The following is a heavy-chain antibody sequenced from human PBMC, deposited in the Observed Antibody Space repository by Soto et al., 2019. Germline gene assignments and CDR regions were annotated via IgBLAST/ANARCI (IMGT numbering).Heavy chain of an antibody. CDR1: GFTFSSYA. D-gene: IGHD6-13*01. Sequence: QVQLVESGGGVVQPGRSLRLSCAASGFTFSSYAMHWVRQAPGKGLEWVAVISYDGSNKYYADSVKGRFTISRDNSKNTLYLQMNSLRAEDTAVYYCARDAAAAVPYYFDYWGQGTLVTVSS. J-gene: IGHJ4*02. CDR3: ARDAAAAVPYYFDY. CDR2: ISYDGSNK. V-gene: IGHV3-30-3*01.